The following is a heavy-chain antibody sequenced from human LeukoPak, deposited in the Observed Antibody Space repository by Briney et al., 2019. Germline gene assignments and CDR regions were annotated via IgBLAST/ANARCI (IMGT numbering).Heavy chain of an antibody. J-gene: IGHJ4*02. CDR3: ARAGKGDILTGYYFFDY. CDR2: IIPIFGTA. Sequence: SVRVSCKASGNTFAGYYVHWVRQAPGQGLEWMGGIIPIFGTANYAQKFQGRVTITADESTSTAYMELSSLRSEDTAVYYCARAGKGDILTGYYFFDYWGQGTLVTVSS. D-gene: IGHD3-9*01. V-gene: IGHV1-69*13. CDR1: GNTFAGYY.